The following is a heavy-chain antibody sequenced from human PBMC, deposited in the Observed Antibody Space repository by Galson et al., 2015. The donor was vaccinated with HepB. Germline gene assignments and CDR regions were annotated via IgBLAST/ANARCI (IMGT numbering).Heavy chain of an antibody. V-gene: IGHV3-33*01. CDR1: GFTFSNFG. CDR3: ARGAAAAASGFDY. Sequence: SLRLSCAASGFTFSNFGMHWVRQAPGKGLEWVAIVWYDGNNKYYADSVKGRFTISRDNSKNTVYLQMNSLRVEDTAVYYCARGAAAAASGFDYWGQGTLVTVSS. CDR2: VWYDGNNK. D-gene: IGHD6-13*01. J-gene: IGHJ4*02.